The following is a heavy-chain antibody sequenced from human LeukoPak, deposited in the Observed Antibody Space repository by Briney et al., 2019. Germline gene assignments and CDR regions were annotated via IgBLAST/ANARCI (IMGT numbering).Heavy chain of an antibody. D-gene: IGHD3-10*01. Sequence: GESLKISCKGSGYNFTSYWIGWVRQMPGKGLEWMGIIYPGDSDTRYSPSFQGQVTISADKSISTAYLQWSSLKASDTAMYYCARYYYGSGRGANWFDPWGQGTLVTVSS. V-gene: IGHV5-51*01. CDR1: GYNFTSYW. CDR3: ARYYYGSGRGANWFDP. J-gene: IGHJ5*02. CDR2: IYPGDSDT.